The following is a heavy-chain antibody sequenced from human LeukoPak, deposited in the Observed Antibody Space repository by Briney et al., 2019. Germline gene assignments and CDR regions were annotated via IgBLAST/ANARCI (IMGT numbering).Heavy chain of an antibody. Sequence: SGGSLRLSCVAPGFTFSRYWMHWVRQAPGKGLEWVSSISSSSSYIYYADSVKGRFTISRDDAKNSLYLQMNSLRAEDTAVYYCARAAYYDFWSGYKFYYYYYMDVWGKGTTVTVSS. CDR2: ISSSSSYI. V-gene: IGHV3-21*01. CDR1: GFTFSRYW. J-gene: IGHJ6*03. D-gene: IGHD3-3*01. CDR3: ARAAYYDFWSGYKFYYYYYMDV.